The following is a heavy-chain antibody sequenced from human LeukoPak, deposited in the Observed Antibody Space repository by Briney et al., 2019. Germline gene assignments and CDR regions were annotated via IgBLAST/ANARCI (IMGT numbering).Heavy chain of an antibody. CDR2: IYPDDSDT. Sequence: GESLRISCKGSGYSFTSYWIAWVRQMPGKGLEWMGIIYPDDSDTRYSPSFQGQVTITADRSISTAYLQWSSLKASDNAMYYCARQRRSSGWPNDYWGQGTLVTVSS. CDR3: ARQRRSSGWPNDY. CDR1: GYSFTSYW. D-gene: IGHD6-19*01. J-gene: IGHJ4*02. V-gene: IGHV5-51*01.